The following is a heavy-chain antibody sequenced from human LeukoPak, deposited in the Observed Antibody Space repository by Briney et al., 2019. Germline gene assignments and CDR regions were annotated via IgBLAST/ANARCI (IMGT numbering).Heavy chain of an antibody. CDR3: ASKRSGSYYYDSSGVHDAFDI. J-gene: IGHJ3*02. D-gene: IGHD3-22*01. V-gene: IGHV3-21*01. Sequence: GGSLRLSCAASGFTFSSYSMNWVRQAPGKGLEWVSSISSSSSYIYYADSVKGRFTISRDNAKNSLYLQMNSLRAEDTAVYYCASKRSGSYYYDSSGVHDAFDIWGQGTMVTVSS. CDR1: GFTFSSYS. CDR2: ISSSSSYI.